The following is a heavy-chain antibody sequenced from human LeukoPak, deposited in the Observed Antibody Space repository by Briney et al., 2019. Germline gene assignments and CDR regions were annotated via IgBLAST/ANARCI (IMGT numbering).Heavy chain of an antibody. J-gene: IGHJ4*02. CDR1: GFTFSNNY. CDR3: AREGLLWSRGEYYFDY. CDR2: LYPDGSS. Sequence: PGGSLRLSCAASGFTFSNNYLSWVRQTPGEGLRWVSVLYPDGSSYYADSVKGRFTISRDNAKNTLYLQMNSLRAEDTAVYYCAREGLLWSRGEYYFDYWGQGTLVTVSS. V-gene: IGHV3-53*01. D-gene: IGHD3-10*01.